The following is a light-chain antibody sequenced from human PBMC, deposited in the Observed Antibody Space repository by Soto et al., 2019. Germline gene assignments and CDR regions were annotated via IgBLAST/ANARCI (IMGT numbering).Light chain of an antibody. CDR2: GTS. Sequence: EIVLTQSPGTLSLSPGERATLSCRASQSVSSKYLAWYQQKPGQAPRVLIYGTSIRASGVPERFSGGGSGTDFTLTITRREPEYFAVYYCQQYGSSLFTFGPGTKVDFQ. CDR3: QQYGSSLFT. J-gene: IGKJ3*01. CDR1: QSVSSKY. V-gene: IGKV3-20*01.